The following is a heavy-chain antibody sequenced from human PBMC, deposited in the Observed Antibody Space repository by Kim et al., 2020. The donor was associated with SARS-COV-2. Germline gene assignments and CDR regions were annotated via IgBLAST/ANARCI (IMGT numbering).Heavy chain of an antibody. CDR1: GFTFDDYA. V-gene: IGHV3-9*01. J-gene: IGHJ6*02. Sequence: GGSLRLSCAASGFTFDDYAMHWVRQAPGKGLEWVSGISWNSGSIGYADSVKGRFTISRDNAKNSLYLQMNSLRAEDTALYYCLTSDYGPRDGMDVWGQGTTVTVSS. CDR2: ISWNSGSI. D-gene: IGHD4-17*01. CDR3: LTSDYGPRDGMDV.